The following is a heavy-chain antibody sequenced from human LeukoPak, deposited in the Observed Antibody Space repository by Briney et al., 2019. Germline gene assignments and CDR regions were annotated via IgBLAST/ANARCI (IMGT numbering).Heavy chain of an antibody. CDR3: ARGLGYCSGGSCLAFDY. J-gene: IGHJ4*02. CDR1: GGSISRYS. CDR2: IYTSGST. Sequence: PSETLSLTCTVSGGSISRYSWNWIRQPAGKGLEWIGRIYTSGSTTYNPSLKSRVTMSVDTSKNQFSLKLSSVTAADTAVYYCARGLGYCSGGSCLAFDYWGQRTLVTVSS. D-gene: IGHD2-15*01. V-gene: IGHV4-4*07.